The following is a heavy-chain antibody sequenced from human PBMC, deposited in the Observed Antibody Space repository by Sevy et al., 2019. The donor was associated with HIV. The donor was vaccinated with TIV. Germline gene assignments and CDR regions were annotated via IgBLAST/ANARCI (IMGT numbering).Heavy chain of an antibody. Sequence: SETLSLTCTVSGGSISSYYWSWIRQPPGKGLEWIGYIYYSGSTNNNPSLKSRVTISVDTSKNQFSLKLSSVTAADTAVYYCASSPATVSPGYYYYYMDVWGKGTTVTVSS. V-gene: IGHV4-59*01. D-gene: IGHD4-17*01. CDR2: IYYSGST. CDR1: GGSISSYY. CDR3: ASSPATVSPGYYYYYMDV. J-gene: IGHJ6*03.